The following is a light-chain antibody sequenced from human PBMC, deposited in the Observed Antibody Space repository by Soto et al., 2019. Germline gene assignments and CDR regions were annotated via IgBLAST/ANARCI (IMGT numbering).Light chain of an antibody. CDR2: GAS. V-gene: IGKV3-20*01. Sequence: EIVLTQSPGTLSLSPGERATLSCRASQSVGSSYLAWYQQKPGQAPRLLIYGASSRATGIPDRFSGSGSGTDFTLTISRLEPEDFAVYYCQQYVNSPTWTFGQGTKVEIK. CDR1: QSVGSSY. CDR3: QQYVNSPTWT. J-gene: IGKJ1*01.